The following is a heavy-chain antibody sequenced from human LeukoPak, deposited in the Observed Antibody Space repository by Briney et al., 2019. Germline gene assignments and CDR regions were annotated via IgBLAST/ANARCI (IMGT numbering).Heavy chain of an antibody. D-gene: IGHD6-13*01. CDR1: GGSVSSGSYY. CDR2: IYYSGST. Sequence: PSETLSLTCTVSGGSVSSGSYYWSWIRQPPGKGLEWIGYIYYSGSTNYNPPLKSRVTISVDTSKNQFPLKLSSVTAADTAVYYCATSAGGSSPRWFDPWGQGTLVTVSS. J-gene: IGHJ5*02. CDR3: ATSAGGSSPRWFDP. V-gene: IGHV4-61*01.